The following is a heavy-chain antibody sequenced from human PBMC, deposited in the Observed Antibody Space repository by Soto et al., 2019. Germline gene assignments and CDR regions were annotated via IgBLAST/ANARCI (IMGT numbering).Heavy chain of an antibody. CDR2: IYHSGST. CDR1: GGSISSGGYS. Sequence: QLQLQESGSGLVKPSQTLSLTCAVSGGSISSGGYSWSWIRQPPGKGLEWIGYIYHSGSTYYNPSLKSRVTISVGRSKNQFSLKLSSVTAADTAVYYCARTNYYGSGGLGYWGQGTLVTVSS. D-gene: IGHD3-10*01. J-gene: IGHJ4*02. V-gene: IGHV4-30-2*01. CDR3: ARTNYYGSGGLGY.